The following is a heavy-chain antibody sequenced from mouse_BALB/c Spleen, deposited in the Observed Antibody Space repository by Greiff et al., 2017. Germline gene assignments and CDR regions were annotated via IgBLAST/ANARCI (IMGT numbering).Heavy chain of an antibody. CDR2: ISDGGSYT. V-gene: IGHV5-4*02. CDR3: AREGYYY. J-gene: IGHJ2*01. Sequence: EVKLVESGGGLVKPGGSLKLSCAASGFTFSDYYMYWVRQTPEKRLEWVATISDGGSYTYYPDSVKGRFTISRDNAKNNLYLQMSSLKSEDTAMYYCAREGYYYWGQGTTLTVSS. CDR1: GFTFSDYY.